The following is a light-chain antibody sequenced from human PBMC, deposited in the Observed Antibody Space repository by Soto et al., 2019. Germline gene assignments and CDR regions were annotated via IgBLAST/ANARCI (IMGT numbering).Light chain of an antibody. CDR1: TTDIHDFNS. CDR2: DVT. CDR3: CSYAGSYTFV. Sequence: QSVLTQPSSVSGSPGQSITISCSGPTTDIHDFNSISWYQHHPGKAPKLIAYDVTRRPSGVSRRFSGSKSGLTASLTISGLQAEDEADYYCCSYAGSYTFVFGIGTKVTVL. J-gene: IGLJ1*01. V-gene: IGLV2-14*01.